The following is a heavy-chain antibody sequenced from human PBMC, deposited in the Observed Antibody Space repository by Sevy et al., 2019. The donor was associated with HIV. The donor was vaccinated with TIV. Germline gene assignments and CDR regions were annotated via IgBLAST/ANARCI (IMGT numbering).Heavy chain of an antibody. J-gene: IGHJ5*02. CDR1: GSSLNISGVG. V-gene: IGHV2-5*02. D-gene: IGHD3-3*01. CDR3: AHSPRLTIFGGWFDP. Sequence: SGPTLVNPTQTLTLTCTFSGSSLNISGVGVGWIRQPPGKALEWLALIHWDDDKRYSPSLKTRLTVTKDTSKNQVVLTRTNMDPRDTATYFCAHSPRLTIFGGWFDPWGQGTLVTVSS. CDR2: IHWDDDK.